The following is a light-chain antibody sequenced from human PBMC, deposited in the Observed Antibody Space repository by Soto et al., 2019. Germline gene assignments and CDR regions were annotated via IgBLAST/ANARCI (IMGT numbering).Light chain of an antibody. CDR3: QQYNSFP. CDR1: QSISSW. CDR2: DAS. V-gene: IGKV1-5*01. J-gene: IGKJ2*01. Sequence: DIQMTQSPSTLSASVGDRVTITCRASQSISSWLAWYQQKPGKAPKLQIYDASSLESGVPSRFSGSGSGTEFTLTISSLQPDDFATYYCQQYNSFPFGQGTKLEIK.